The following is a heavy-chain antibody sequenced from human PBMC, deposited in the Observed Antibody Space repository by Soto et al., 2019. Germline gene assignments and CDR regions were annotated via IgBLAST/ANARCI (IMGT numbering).Heavy chain of an antibody. CDR2: ISASGGTT. J-gene: IGHJ1*01. V-gene: IGHV3-23*01. Sequence: VGSLRLSCAASGFTFSTYAMSWVRQAPGKGLEWVASISASGGTTYYADSVKGRFTISRDNSKNTVYLQMNSLRAEDTAVYFCAKDGYRSGYSAEYFQHWGQGTLVTVSS. CDR3: AKDGYRSGYSAEYFQH. D-gene: IGHD3-22*01. CDR1: GFTFSTYA.